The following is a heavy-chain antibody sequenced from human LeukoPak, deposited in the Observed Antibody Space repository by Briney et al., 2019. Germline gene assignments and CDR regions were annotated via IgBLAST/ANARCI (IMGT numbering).Heavy chain of an antibody. CDR3: TTDLDY. J-gene: IGHJ4*02. V-gene: IGHV1-24*01. CDR1: GYTLNELA. Sequence: SVKVSCKASGYTLNELAIQWVTQAPGKGLQWMGGFDPEDGETIYAQKFRGRLTITEDTSTDTAFMELSSLTSDDTAVYYCTTDLDYWGQGSLVTVSS. CDR2: FDPEDGET.